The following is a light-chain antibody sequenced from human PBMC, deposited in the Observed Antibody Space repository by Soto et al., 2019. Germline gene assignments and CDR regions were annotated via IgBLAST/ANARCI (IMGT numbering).Light chain of an antibody. Sequence: DIQLTQSPSFLSASLGDRVTITCRASQGISSYLTWYQQKPGKAPKLLIYAASTLQSGVPSRFSGSGSGTEFTLTISSLQPEDFATYYCQHQTTFGPGTKVDIK. CDR1: QGISSY. J-gene: IGKJ3*01. CDR2: AAS. V-gene: IGKV1-9*01. CDR3: QHQTT.